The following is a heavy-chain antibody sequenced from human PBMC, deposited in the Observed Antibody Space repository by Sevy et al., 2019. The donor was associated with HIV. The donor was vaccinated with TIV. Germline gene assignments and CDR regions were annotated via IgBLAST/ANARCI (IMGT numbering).Heavy chain of an antibody. CDR1: GFTFSNYA. V-gene: IGHV3-23*01. J-gene: IGHJ4*02. CDR3: AKSLEYCTHGVCGYSDY. CDR2: ISGSDFST. D-gene: IGHD2-8*01. Sequence: GESLKISCSGSGFTFSNYAMTWVRQAPGKGLEWVSGISGSDFSTNYADSVKGRFTISRDNSKNTLYLQMNRLRAEDTAVYYCAKSLEYCTHGVCGYSDYWGQGTLVTVSS.